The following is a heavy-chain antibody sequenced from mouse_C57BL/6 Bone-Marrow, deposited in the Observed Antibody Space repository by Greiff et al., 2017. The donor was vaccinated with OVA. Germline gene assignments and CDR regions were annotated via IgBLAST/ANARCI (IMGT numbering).Heavy chain of an antibody. CDR1: GFTFSDAW. Sequence: DVMLVESGGGLVQPGGSMKLSCAASGFTFSDAWMDWVRQSPEKGLEWVAEIRNKANNHATYYAESVKGRFTISRDDSKSSVYLQMNSLRAEDTGIYYCTVLFTTVVPAYAMDYWGQGTSVTVSS. J-gene: IGHJ4*01. CDR2: IRNKANNHAT. V-gene: IGHV6-6*01. D-gene: IGHD1-1*01. CDR3: TVLFTTVVPAYAMDY.